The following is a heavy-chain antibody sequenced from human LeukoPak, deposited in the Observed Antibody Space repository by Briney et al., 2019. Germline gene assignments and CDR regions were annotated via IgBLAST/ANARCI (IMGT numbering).Heavy chain of an antibody. CDR2: ISGSGSYI. J-gene: IGHJ4*02. CDR1: GFTFSDYS. Sequence: GGPLRLSCAASGFTFSDYSMNWVRQTPRKGLEWVSCISGSGSYIYYADSVKGRFTISRDNAKNSLHLQVNSLRAEDTAVYYCVRERFHGSGAPKFDFWGQGTLVTVSS. D-gene: IGHD3-10*01. V-gene: IGHV3-21*06. CDR3: VRERFHGSGAPKFDF.